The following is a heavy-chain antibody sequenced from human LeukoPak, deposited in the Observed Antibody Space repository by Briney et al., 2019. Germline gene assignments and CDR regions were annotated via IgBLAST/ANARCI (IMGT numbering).Heavy chain of an antibody. D-gene: IGHD1-1*01. CDR1: GGSIIDFY. CDR3: ARGIQHFQPFDY. J-gene: IGHJ4*02. Sequence: KPSDTLSLTCSVSGGSIIDFYWDWIRQPPGKGPEWIGFIYDDGRTNYNPSLKSRVAISLDTSRNQFSLKLRSVTAADTAVYYCARGIQHFQPFDYWGQGTLVTVSS. CDR2: IYDDGRT. V-gene: IGHV4-59*07.